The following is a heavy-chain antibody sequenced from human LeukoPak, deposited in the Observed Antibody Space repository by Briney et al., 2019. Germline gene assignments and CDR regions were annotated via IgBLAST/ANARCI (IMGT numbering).Heavy chain of an antibody. CDR3: ARDVHGPYCGGDCYSFDY. V-gene: IGHV1-8*01. D-gene: IGHD2-21*02. CDR1: GYTFTSYD. CDR2: MNPNSGNT. J-gene: IGHJ4*02. Sequence: ASVKVSCKASGYTFTSYDINWVRQATGQGLEWMGWMNPNSGNTGYAQKFQGRVTMTRNTSISTAYMELSSLRSEDTAVYYCARDVHGPYCGGDCYSFDYWGQGTLVTVSS.